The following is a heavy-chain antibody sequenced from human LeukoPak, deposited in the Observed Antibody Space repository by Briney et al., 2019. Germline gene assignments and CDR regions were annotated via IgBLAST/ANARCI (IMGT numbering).Heavy chain of an antibody. V-gene: IGHV1-69*13. J-gene: IGHJ4*02. D-gene: IGHD3-22*01. CDR2: IIPIFGTA. Sequence: SVKVSCKASGGTFSSYAISWVRQAPGQGLEWMGGIIPIFGTANYAQKFQGRVTITADESTSTAYMELSSLRSEDTAVYYCGKVQFNVSGLLGLDYWGQGTLVAVSS. CDR1: GGTFSSYA. CDR3: GKVQFNVSGLLGLDY.